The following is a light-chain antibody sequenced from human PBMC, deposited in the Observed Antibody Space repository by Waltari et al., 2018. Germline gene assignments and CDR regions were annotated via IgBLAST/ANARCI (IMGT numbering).Light chain of an antibody. CDR1: QSVLYNFNNKNY. V-gene: IGKV4-1*01. CDR2: WAS. CDR3: QQYLTLPYS. J-gene: IGKJ2*03. Sequence: EMTQSPDSLPVSLCERATINCKSIQSVLYNFNNKNYLTWFQLKPGQPPKLLIRWASTREPGVPDRFSGSGSGTDFTLTISSLQTEDVAVYYCQQYLTLPYSFGQGTKLEIK.